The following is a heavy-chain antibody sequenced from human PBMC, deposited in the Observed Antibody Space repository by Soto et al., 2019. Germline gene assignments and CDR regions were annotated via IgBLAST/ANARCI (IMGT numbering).Heavy chain of an antibody. V-gene: IGHV4-31*03. J-gene: IGHJ6*02. D-gene: IGHD1-26*01. CDR1: GGSISSGGYY. CDR3: ARDQGQPPWGGMDV. CDR2: IYYSGST. Sequence: PSETLSLTCTVSGGSISSGGYYWSWIRQHPGKGLEWIGYIYYSGSTYYNPSLKSRVTISVDTSKNKFSLELSSVTAADTAVYYCARDQGQPPWGGMDVWGQGTTVTVSS.